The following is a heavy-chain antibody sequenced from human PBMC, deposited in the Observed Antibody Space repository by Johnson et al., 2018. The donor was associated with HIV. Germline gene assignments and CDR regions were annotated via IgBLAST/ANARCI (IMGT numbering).Heavy chain of an antibody. CDR3: AREQWPLSPDGLDI. CDR1: GFMFSSYG. V-gene: IGHV3-30*02. CDR2: IRYDGTNK. J-gene: IGHJ3*02. Sequence: QVQLVESGGGVVQPGGSLRLSCEASGFMFSSYGIHWIRQAPGKGLEWVSFIRYDGTNKNYADSVKGRFTPSRDNSKNTLFLQMNRLRPEDTAVYYCAREQWPLSPDGLDIWGQGTMVTVSS. D-gene: IGHD6-19*01.